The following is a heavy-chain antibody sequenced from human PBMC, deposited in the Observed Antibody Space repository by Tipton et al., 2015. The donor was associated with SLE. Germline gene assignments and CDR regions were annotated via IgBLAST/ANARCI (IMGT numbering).Heavy chain of an antibody. J-gene: IGHJ5*02. CDR3: ARDFFDFRFDP. CDR2: VYYSGFA. CDR1: GASIRNYH. V-gene: IGHV4-59*01. D-gene: IGHD3-3*01. Sequence: LRLSCTVSGASIRNYHWSWIRQPPGKGLEWIGYVYYSGFANYNPSLKSRLSMSVDTSKNQFSLRLTSVTAADTAVYYCARDFFDFRFDPWGQGTLVTVSS.